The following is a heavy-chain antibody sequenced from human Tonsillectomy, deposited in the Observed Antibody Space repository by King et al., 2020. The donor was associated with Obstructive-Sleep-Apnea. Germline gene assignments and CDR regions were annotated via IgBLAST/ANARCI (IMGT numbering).Heavy chain of an antibody. CDR3: ATYYYDSSGYGYYFDY. CDR2: IIPILGIA. V-gene: IGHV1-69*10. J-gene: IGHJ4*02. D-gene: IGHD3-22*01. CDR1: GGTFSSYA. Sequence: QLVQSGAEVKKPGSSVKVSCKASGGTFSSYAISWVRQAPGQGLEWMGGIIPILGIANYAQKFQGRITITADKSTSTAYMELSSLRSEDTAVYYCATYYYDSSGYGYYFDYWGQGTLVTVSS.